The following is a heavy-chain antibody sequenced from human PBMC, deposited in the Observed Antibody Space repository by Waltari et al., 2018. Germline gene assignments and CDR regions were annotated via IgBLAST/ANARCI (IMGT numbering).Heavy chain of an antibody. J-gene: IGHJ4*02. CDR3: ARARNTPAQQLVYFDY. D-gene: IGHD6-13*01. CDR2: INHSGST. Sequence: QVQLQQWGAGLLKPSETLSLTCAVYGGSFSGYYWSWIRQPPGKGLEWIGEINHSGSTTYNPSLKSRVTISVDTSKNQFSLKLSSVTAADTAVYYCARARNTPAQQLVYFDYWGQGTLVTVSS. CDR1: GGSFSGYY. V-gene: IGHV4-34*01.